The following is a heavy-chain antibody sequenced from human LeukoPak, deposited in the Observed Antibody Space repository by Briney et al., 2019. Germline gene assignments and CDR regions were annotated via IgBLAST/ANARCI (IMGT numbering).Heavy chain of an antibody. J-gene: IGHJ4*02. D-gene: IGHD3-10*01. Sequence: SETLSLTCAVYGGSFSGYYWSWIRQPPGKGLEWIGEINHSGSTIYNPSLKSRLTISLDTSKNQFSLKVKSVTAADTAVYYCARGDYGSGAYIDSWGQGTLVTVSS. CDR2: INHSGST. CDR3: ARGDYGSGAYIDS. V-gene: IGHV4-34*01. CDR1: GGSFSGYY.